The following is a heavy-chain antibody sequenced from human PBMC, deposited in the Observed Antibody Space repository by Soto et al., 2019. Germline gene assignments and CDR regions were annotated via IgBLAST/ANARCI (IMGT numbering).Heavy chain of an antibody. CDR1: GFTFDDYA. D-gene: IGHD5-18*01. V-gene: IGHV3-9*01. CDR2: ISWNSGSI. Sequence: GGSLRLSCAASGFTFDDYAMHWVRQAPGKGLEWVSGISWNSGSIGYADSVKGRFTISRDNAKNSLYLQMNSLRAEDTALYYCAKDSVDTAMVQDRRGLVATVHFDYSGQATLVTVSS. CDR3: AKDSVDTAMVQDRRGLVATVHFDY. J-gene: IGHJ4*02.